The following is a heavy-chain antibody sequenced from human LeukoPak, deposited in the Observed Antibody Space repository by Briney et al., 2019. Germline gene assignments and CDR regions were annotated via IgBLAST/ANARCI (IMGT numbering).Heavy chain of an antibody. CDR3: ARGPPGGQFDP. CDR2: IYYSGST. J-gene: IGHJ5*02. D-gene: IGHD3-10*01. V-gene: IGHV4-61*08. CDR1: GGSISTRGYY. Sequence: MASETLSLTCTVSGGSISTRGYYWSWIRQPPGKGLEWIGYIYYSGSTNYNPSLKSRVTISVDTSKNQFSLKLSSVTAADTAVYYCARGPPGGQFDPWGQGTLVTVSS.